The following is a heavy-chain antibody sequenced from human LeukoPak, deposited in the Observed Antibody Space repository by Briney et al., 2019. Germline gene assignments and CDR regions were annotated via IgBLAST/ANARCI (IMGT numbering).Heavy chain of an antibody. CDR3: ARDLAVAGHNWFDP. V-gene: IGHV3-21*06. Sequence: GGYLRLSCAASGFTFSSYTMNWVRQAPGKGLEWVSFISSSSSDFIYYADSVKGRFTISRDNAKNSLYLQMNSLRVEDTAVYYCARDLAVAGHNWFDPWGQGTLVIVSS. CDR1: GFTFSSYT. CDR2: ISSSSSDFI. J-gene: IGHJ5*02. D-gene: IGHD6-19*01.